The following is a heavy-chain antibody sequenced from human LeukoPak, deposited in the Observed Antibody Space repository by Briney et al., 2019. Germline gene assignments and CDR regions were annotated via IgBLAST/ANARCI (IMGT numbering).Heavy chain of an antibody. CDR3: ARHRAVSVVGNFYFDY. CDR2: IYYSGST. CDR1: GGSISSSSYY. D-gene: IGHD1-26*01. Sequence: SSVTLSLTCTVSGGSISSSSYYWGWIRQPPGKGLEWIGSIYYSGSTYYDPSLKSRVTKSVDTSKNQFSLKLSSVTAADTAVYYCARHRAVSVVGNFYFDYWGQGTLVTVSS. J-gene: IGHJ4*02. V-gene: IGHV4-39*01.